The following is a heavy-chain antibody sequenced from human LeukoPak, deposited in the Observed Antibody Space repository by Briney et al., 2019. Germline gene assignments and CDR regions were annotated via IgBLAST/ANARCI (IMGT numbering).Heavy chain of an antibody. D-gene: IGHD2-15*01. CDR1: GYTFTSYG. V-gene: IGHV1-18*01. Sequence: ASVKVSCKASGYTFTSYGISWVRQAPGQGLEWMGWISAYNGNTNYAQKLQGRVTMTTDTSTSTAYMELRSLRSDDTAVYYCARDPSTFPYCSGGSCYNWFDPWGQGTLVTVSS. CDR2: ISAYNGNT. J-gene: IGHJ5*02. CDR3: ARDPSTFPYCSGGSCYNWFDP.